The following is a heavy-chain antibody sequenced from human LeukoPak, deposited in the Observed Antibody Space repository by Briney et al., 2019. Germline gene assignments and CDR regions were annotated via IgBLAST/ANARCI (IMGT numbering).Heavy chain of an antibody. CDR3: VKDSAPYSNGWGFDY. D-gene: IGHD6-19*01. CDR2: ISSSGGNT. J-gene: IGHJ4*02. CDR1: GFTFSNYT. V-gene: IGHV3-64D*09. Sequence: GGSLRLSCSASGFTFSNYTMHWVRQAPGKGLEFVSGISSSGGNTYDADSVKGRFTTSRDNSNATLYLQMSSLRTEDTALYYCVKDSAPYSNGWGFDYWGQGTLVTVSS.